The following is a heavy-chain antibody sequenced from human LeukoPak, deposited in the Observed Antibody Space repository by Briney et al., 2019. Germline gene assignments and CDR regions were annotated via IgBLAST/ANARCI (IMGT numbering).Heavy chain of an antibody. D-gene: IGHD3-22*01. CDR3: ARAPIVAGPTDY. CDR2: IYHSGST. V-gene: IGHV4-30-4*01. Sequence: SETLSLTCTVSGGSISSGDYYWSWIRQPPGKGLEWIGYIYHSGSTYYNPSLKSRVTISVDTSKNQFSLKLSSVTAADTAVYYCARAPIVAGPTDYWGQGTLVTVSS. J-gene: IGHJ4*02. CDR1: GGSISSGDYY.